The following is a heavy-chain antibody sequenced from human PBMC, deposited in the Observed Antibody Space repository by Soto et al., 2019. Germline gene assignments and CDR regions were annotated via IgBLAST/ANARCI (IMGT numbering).Heavy chain of an antibody. V-gene: IGHV4-31*03. J-gene: IGHJ4*02. D-gene: IGHD3-22*01. CDR1: GGSISSGGYY. Sequence: PSETLSLTCTVSGGSISSGGYYWSWIRQHPGKGLEWIGSIYYSGSTYYNPSLKSRVTISVDTSKNQFSLKLSSVTAADTAVYYCARLDSSGYSYGYYFDYWGQGTLVTVSS. CDR2: IYYSGST. CDR3: ARLDSSGYSYGYYFDY.